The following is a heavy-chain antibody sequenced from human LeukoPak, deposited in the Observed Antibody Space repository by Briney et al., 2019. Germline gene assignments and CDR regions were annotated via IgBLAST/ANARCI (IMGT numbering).Heavy chain of an antibody. Sequence: PGGSLRLSCAASGFTFDSYSMNWVRQAPGKALEWVSYISRTSGTIYYADSVKGRFTISRDNSKNTLYLQMNSLRVEDTAVYFCARGYLEDYWGQGTLVTVSS. CDR1: GFTFDSYS. V-gene: IGHV3-48*01. J-gene: IGHJ4*02. D-gene: IGHD3-10*01. CDR2: ISRTSGTI. CDR3: ARGYLEDY.